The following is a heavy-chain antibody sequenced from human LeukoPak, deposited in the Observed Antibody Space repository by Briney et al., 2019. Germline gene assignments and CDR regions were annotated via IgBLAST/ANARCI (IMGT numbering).Heavy chain of an antibody. Sequence: GGSLRLSCAASGFTFSSYAMHWVRQAPGKGLEWVSLISGDGGSTFYADSVKGRFTISRDNSKNSLYLQMNSLRTEDTALYYCAKILGYCSGGSCYSLDYWGQGTLVTVSS. J-gene: IGHJ4*02. CDR3: AKILGYCSGGSCYSLDY. V-gene: IGHV3-43*02. D-gene: IGHD2-15*01. CDR1: GFTFSSYA. CDR2: ISGDGGST.